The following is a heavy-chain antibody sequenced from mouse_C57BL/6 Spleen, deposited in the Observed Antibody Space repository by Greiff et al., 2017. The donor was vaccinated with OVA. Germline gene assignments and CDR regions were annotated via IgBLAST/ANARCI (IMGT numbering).Heavy chain of an antibody. J-gene: IGHJ1*03. CDR2: IYPGDGDT. Sequence: QVQLQQSGAELVKPGASVKISCKASGYAFSSYWMNWVKQRPGKGLEWIGQIYPGDGDTNYNGKFKGKATLTADKSSSTAYMQLSSLTSEDSAVYFCARYGSSYGYFDVWGTGTTVTVSS. CDR3: ARYGSSYGYFDV. CDR1: GYAFSSYW. D-gene: IGHD1-1*01. V-gene: IGHV1-80*01.